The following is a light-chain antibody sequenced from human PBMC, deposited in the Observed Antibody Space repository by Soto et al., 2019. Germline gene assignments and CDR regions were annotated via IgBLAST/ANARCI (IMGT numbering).Light chain of an antibody. CDR1: SSNIGSNT. J-gene: IGLJ2*01. CDR2: SND. V-gene: IGLV1-44*01. CDR3: ATWDDKLNGPV. Sequence: QSVLTQPPSVSGTPGQRVTISCSGDSSNIGSNTVHWYQQLPGTAPKLLIYSNDQRPSGVPDRFSGSKSGPSASLAISGLQSEDEADYYCATWDDKLNGPVFGGGTKLTVL.